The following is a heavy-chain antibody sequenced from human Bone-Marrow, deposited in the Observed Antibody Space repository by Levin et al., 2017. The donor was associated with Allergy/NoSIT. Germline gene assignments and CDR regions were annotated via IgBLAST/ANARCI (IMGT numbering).Heavy chain of an antibody. CDR2: ISPKRGGT. Sequence: KISCKPSRSTFTPHEIHWVRQAPGQGLEWMGCISPKRGGTRYAQKFRGRLTLTTDTSLSVAYLELNSLRSDDAAVYYCARQTHIVLRPTSPGALDYWGQGTLVTVSS. V-gene: IGHV1-2*02. J-gene: IGHJ4*02. CDR1: RSTFTPHE. CDR3: ARQTHIVLRPTSPGALDY. D-gene: IGHD2-21*01.